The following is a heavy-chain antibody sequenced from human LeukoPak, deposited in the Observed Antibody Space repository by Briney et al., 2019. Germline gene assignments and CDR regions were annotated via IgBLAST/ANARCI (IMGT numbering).Heavy chain of an antibody. Sequence: GGSLRLSCAASGFTFDDYGMSWVRHAPGEGLEWVSGINWNGGSTGYADSVKGRFTISRDNAKNSLYLQMNSLRAEDTALYYRARAYDFWSGYRPDYWGQGTLVTVSS. J-gene: IGHJ4*02. CDR3: ARAYDFWSGYRPDY. CDR2: INWNGGST. V-gene: IGHV3-20*04. D-gene: IGHD3-3*01. CDR1: GFTFDDYG.